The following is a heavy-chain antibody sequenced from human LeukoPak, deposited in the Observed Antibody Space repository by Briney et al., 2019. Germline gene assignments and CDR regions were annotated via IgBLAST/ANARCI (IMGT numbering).Heavy chain of an antibody. J-gene: IGHJ6*02. D-gene: IGHD6-13*01. V-gene: IGHV1-18*01. CDR2: ISAYNGNT. CDR3: ARVLAAAAPGYYYGMDV. Sequence: ASVKVSCKASGYTFTSYGISWVRQAPGQGLEWMGWISAYNGNTNYAQKLQGRVTMTTDTSTSTAYMELRSLRSEDTAVYYCARVLAAAAPGYYYGMDVWGQGTTVTVSS. CDR1: GYTFTSYG.